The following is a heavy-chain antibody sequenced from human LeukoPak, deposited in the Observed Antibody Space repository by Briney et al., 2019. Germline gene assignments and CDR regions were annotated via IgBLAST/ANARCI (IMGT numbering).Heavy chain of an antibody. CDR2: IYYSGST. Sequence: PSETLSLTCTVSGGSISSGDYYWSWIRQPPGKGLEWIGYIYYSGSTYYNPSLKSRVTISVDTSKNQFSLKLSPVTAADTAVYYCARAGIYGSGRYSPNWFDPWGQGTLVTVSS. V-gene: IGHV4-30-4*08. CDR1: GGSISSGDYY. J-gene: IGHJ5*02. D-gene: IGHD3-10*01. CDR3: ARAGIYGSGRYSPNWFDP.